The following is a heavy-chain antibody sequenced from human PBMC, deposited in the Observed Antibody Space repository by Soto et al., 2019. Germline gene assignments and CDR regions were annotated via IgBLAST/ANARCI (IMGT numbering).Heavy chain of an antibody. Sequence: PXGSLRLSCAASGFTXSSYGMHWVRQAPGKGLEWVAVIWYDGSNKYYADSVKGRFTISRDNSKNTLYLQMNSLRAEDTAVYYCARDHRNYYGSGTPIPWFDPWGQGTLVTVSS. V-gene: IGHV3-33*01. D-gene: IGHD3-10*01. J-gene: IGHJ5*02. CDR3: ARDHRNYYGSGTPIPWFDP. CDR2: IWYDGSNK. CDR1: GFTXSSYG.